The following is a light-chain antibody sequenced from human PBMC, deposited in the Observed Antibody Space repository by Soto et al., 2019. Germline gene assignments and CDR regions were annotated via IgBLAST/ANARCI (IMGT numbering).Light chain of an antibody. Sequence: IVMTQSPLSLPVTPGESASISCRSSQSLLHSNGYSYLDWYLQKPGQSPQLLISLAYYRASGVSDRFSGSRSGPDFIRKISRVEEVDVGHHYCMQPLQTPPHTFGQGTKLEI. CDR3: MQPLQTPPHT. V-gene: IGKV2-28*01. J-gene: IGKJ2*01. CDR2: LAY. CDR1: QSLLHSNGYSY.